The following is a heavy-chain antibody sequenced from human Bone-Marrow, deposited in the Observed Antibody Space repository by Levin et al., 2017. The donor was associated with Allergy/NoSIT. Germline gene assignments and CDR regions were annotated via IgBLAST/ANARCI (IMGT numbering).Heavy chain of an antibody. CDR3: AGAGHGEYYLGS. D-gene: IGHD3-10*01. Sequence: QLGESLKISCAVSGFICSDCGMHWVRQAPGKGLEWVAGMSYDAINKDYADSVKGRFTISRDNSQNTLHLQMNSLGTEDTAMYFCAGAGHGEYYLGSWGQGTLVTVSS. V-gene: IGHV3-30*03. CDR1: GFICSDCG. CDR2: MSYDAINK. J-gene: IGHJ4*02.